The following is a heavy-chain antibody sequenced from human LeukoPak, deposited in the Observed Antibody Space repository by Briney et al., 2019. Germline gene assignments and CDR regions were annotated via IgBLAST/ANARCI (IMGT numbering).Heavy chain of an antibody. CDR3: AREGDIVMVVAATNWFDP. Sequence: GGSLRLSCAASGFTFSSYWMQWVRQPAGEGLVWVSRINSDGSSTSYADFVKGRFTISRDNAKNTPYLQMNSLRAEDTAVYYCAREGDIVMVVAATNWFDPWGQGTLVTVSS. J-gene: IGHJ5*02. D-gene: IGHD2-15*01. CDR2: INSDGSST. CDR1: GFTFSSYW. V-gene: IGHV3-74*01.